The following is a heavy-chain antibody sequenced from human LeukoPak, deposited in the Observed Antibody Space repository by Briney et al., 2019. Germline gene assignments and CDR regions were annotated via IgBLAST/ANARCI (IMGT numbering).Heavy chain of an antibody. J-gene: IGHJ3*02. CDR3: ASYDFWSGYLVDDAFDI. D-gene: IGHD3-3*01. CDR1: GFTFSSYA. CDR2: ISSSSSYI. Sequence: GGSLRLSCAASGFTFSSYAMSWVRQAPGKGLEWVSSISSSSSYIYYADSVKGRFTISRDNAKNSLYLQMNSLRAEDTAVYYCASYDFWSGYLVDDAFDIWGQGTMVTVSS. V-gene: IGHV3-21*01.